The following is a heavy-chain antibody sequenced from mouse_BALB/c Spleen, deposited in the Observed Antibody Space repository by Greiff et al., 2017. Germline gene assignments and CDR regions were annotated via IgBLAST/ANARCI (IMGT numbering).Heavy chain of an antibody. V-gene: IGHV5-6*01. CDR2: ISSGGSYT. CDR3: ATYYDYGFAY. J-gene: IGHJ3*01. Sequence: EVKLMESGGDLVKPGGSLKLSCAASGFTFSSYGMSWVRQTPDKRLEWVATISSGGSYTYYPDSVKGRFTISRDNAKNTLYLQMSSLKSEDTAMYYCATYYDYGFAYWGQGTLVTVSA. D-gene: IGHD2-4*01. CDR1: GFTFSSYG.